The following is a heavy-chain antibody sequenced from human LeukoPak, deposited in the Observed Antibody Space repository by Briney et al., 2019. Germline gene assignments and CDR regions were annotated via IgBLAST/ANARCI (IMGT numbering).Heavy chain of an antibody. CDR2: IIPIFGTA. Sequence: GASVKVSCKASGGTFSSYAISWVRQAPGQGLEWMGGIIPIFGTANYAQKFQGRVTITADESTSTAYMELSSLRSEDTAVYYCASGYDFWSGYYRTPYYYYGMDVWGQGTTVT. J-gene: IGHJ6*02. CDR3: ASGYDFWSGYYRTPYYYYGMDV. D-gene: IGHD3-3*01. V-gene: IGHV1-69*13. CDR1: GGTFSSYA.